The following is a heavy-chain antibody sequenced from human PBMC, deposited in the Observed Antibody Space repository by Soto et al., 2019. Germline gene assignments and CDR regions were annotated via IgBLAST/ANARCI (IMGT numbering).Heavy chain of an antibody. D-gene: IGHD6-13*01. CDR1: GGSISNYY. CDR3: ARGVPAAGTDWFDP. CDR2: VSSTGSS. J-gene: IGHJ5*02. Sequence: SETLSLTCTVSGGSISNYYWSWIRQPAEKRLEWIGRVSSTGSSYYNPSLKSRVTISVDTSKNQVSLNLTSVTAADTAVYYCARGVPAAGTDWFDPWGQGTLVTVSS. V-gene: IGHV4-4*07.